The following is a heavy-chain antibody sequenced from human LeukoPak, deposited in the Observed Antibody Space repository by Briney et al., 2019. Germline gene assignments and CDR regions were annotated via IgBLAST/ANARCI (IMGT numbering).Heavy chain of an antibody. CDR1: GFTFSSYG. CDR2: IWYDGSNK. J-gene: IGHJ4*02. D-gene: IGHD2-15*01. CDR3: ARDSAALFDY. Sequence: PGGSLRPSCAASGFTFSSYGMHWVRQAPGKGLEWVAVIWYDGSNKYYADSVKGRFTISRDNSKNKMYLEMNSLRAEDTAVYYCARDSAALFDYWGQGTLVTVSS. V-gene: IGHV3-33*01.